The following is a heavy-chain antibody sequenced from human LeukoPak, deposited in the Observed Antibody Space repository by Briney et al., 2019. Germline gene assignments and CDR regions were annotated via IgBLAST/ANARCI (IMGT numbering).Heavy chain of an antibody. CDR2: IYYSGST. CDR1: GCSIRSSRYY. V-gene: IGHV4-39*01. D-gene: IGHD6-19*01. Sequence: SETLSLTCTVSGCSIRSSRYYWGWIRQPPGKGLEWIGSIYYSGSTYYNASLKSRGTISVDTSKNQFSLKLNSVTAADTAVYFCARQVVAVAGTGYFDYWGQGTLVTVSS. J-gene: IGHJ4*02. CDR3: ARQVVAVAGTGYFDY.